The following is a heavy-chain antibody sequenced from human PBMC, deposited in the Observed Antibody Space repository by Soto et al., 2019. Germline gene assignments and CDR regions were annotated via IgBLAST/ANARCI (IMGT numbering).Heavy chain of an antibody. J-gene: IGHJ5*02. CDR2: IIPVFGTA. Sequence: QVQLVQSGAEVKKPGSSVKVSCKASGGTFSNYAMNWVRQAPGQGLEWMGGIIPVFGTATYAQKFQGRVSISADGPTSTVYMDFSSLRSEDTAVYYCAARGKGSGSSFNLWFDPWGQGTLVTVSS. D-gene: IGHD6-19*01. V-gene: IGHV1-69*01. CDR1: GGTFSNYA. CDR3: AARGKGSGSSFNLWFDP.